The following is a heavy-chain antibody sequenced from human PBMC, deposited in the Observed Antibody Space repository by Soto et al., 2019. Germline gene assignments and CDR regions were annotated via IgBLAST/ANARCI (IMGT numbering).Heavy chain of an antibody. CDR2: IKQDGSDK. CDR3: ARVAYGNGWIFDY. D-gene: IGHD6-19*01. Sequence: DVQLVESGGGLVQPGGSPRVSCAASGFTFSSYWMSWVRQAPGKGLEWVANIKQDGSDKYYVDSVKGRFTLSRDNAKNSLQLQMNSLRAEDTAIYFCARVAYGNGWIFDYWGRGTLVTVSS. CDR1: GFTFSSYW. J-gene: IGHJ4*01. V-gene: IGHV3-7*04.